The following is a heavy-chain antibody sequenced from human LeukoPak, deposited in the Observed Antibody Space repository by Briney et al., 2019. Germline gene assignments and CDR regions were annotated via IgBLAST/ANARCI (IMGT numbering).Heavy chain of an antibody. V-gene: IGHV4-34*01. D-gene: IGHD3-10*01. Sequence: SETLSLTCAVHGGSFSGYYWSWIRQPPGKGLEWIGEINHSGSTNYNQSLKSRVTISVDTSKNQFSLKLSSVTAADTAVYYCARGRGRYYGSGSSTGWFDPWGQGTLVTVSS. CDR1: GGSFSGYY. CDR2: INHSGST. J-gene: IGHJ5*02. CDR3: ARGRGRYYGSGSSTGWFDP.